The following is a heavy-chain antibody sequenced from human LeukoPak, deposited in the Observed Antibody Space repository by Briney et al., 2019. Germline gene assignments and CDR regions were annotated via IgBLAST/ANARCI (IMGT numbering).Heavy chain of an antibody. J-gene: IGHJ5*02. CDR2: IYYSGTI. D-gene: IGHD1-26*01. CDR1: GGSIRTSSYY. V-gene: IGHV4-39*07. Sequence: PSETLSLICTVSGGSIRTSSYYWGWIRQPPGKGLEWIASIYYSGTIYSNGSLKSRVTISVETSKNQFSLKLSSVTAADTAVYYCAVEETRIVGAKLSANWFDPWGQGTLVTVSS. CDR3: AVEETRIVGAKLSANWFDP.